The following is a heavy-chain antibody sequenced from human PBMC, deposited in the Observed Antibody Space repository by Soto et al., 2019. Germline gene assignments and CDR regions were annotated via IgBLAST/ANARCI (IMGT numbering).Heavy chain of an antibody. CDR2: IYYSGST. CDR3: AREGGSYYFDY. J-gene: IGHJ4*02. CDR1: GGSISSYY. Sequence: SQTLSLTCTVSGGSISSYYWSWIRQPPGKGLEWIGYIYYSGSTNYNPSLKSRVTISVDTSKNQFSLKLSSVTAADTAVYYCAREGGSYYFDYWGQGTLVTVSS. D-gene: IGHD1-26*01. V-gene: IGHV4-59*01.